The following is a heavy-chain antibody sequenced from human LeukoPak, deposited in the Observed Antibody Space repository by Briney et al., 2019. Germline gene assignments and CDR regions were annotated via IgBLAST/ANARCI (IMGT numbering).Heavy chain of an antibody. CDR1: GFTFSSYA. Sequence: GGSLRLSCAASGFTFSSYAMHWVRQAPGKGLEWVAVISYDGSNKYYADSVKGRFTISRDNSKNTLYLQMNSLRAEDTAVYYCARDPLGCLNYYGMDVWGQGTTVTVCS. CDR2: ISYDGSNK. J-gene: IGHJ6*02. V-gene: IGHV3-30-3*01. D-gene: IGHD2-15*01. CDR3: ARDPLGCLNYYGMDV.